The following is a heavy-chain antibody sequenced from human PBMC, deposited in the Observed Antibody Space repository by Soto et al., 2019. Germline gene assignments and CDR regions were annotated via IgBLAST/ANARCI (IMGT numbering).Heavy chain of an antibody. D-gene: IGHD3-3*01. J-gene: IGHJ6*04. CDR3: ARGWLDFWSGYGNWMDV. Sequence: GASVKVSCKASGYTFTSYDINWVRHATGQGLEWMGWMNPNSGNTGYAQKFQGRVTMTRNTSISTAYMELSSLRSEDTAVYYCARGWLDFWSGYGNWMDVWGKGTTVTVSS. CDR1: GYTFTSYD. CDR2: MNPNSGNT. V-gene: IGHV1-8*01.